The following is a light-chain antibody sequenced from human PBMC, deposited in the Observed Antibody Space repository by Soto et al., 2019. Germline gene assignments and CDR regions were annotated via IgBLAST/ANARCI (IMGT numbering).Light chain of an antibody. J-gene: IGKJ1*01. V-gene: IGKV3-20*01. CDR2: DAS. Sequence: EIVLTQSPATLSLSPGERATLSCRASQSISNSLAWYQQKPGQAPSLLIFDASKRATGIPARFSGGGSGTDFTLTISRLEPEDFAVYYCQQYGSSRTFGQGTKVDIK. CDR3: QQYGSSRT. CDR1: QSISNS.